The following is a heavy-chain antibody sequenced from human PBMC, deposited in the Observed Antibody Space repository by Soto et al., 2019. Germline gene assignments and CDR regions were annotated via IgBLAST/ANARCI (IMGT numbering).Heavy chain of an antibody. CDR1: GFSLSGWS. CDR2: ISSDSHYK. CDR3: TRDPPLLGGDGFDY. Sequence: EVQLVESGGALVRPGGSLRLSCVASGFSLSGWSMNWVRQAPGKGLEWVSAISSDSHYKYYAESVKGRFTVSRDNAKNSLFLQMSIVRAEDTALYYCTRDPPLLGGDGFDYWGQGTLVAVSS. V-gene: IGHV3-21*02. J-gene: IGHJ4*02. D-gene: IGHD1-26*01.